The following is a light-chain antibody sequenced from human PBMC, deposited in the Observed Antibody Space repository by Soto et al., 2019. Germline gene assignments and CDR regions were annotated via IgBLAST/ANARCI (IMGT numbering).Light chain of an antibody. V-gene: IGLV1-47*01. Sequence: QSVLTQPPSASGTPGQRVTISCSGSSSNIGSNYVYWYQQLPGTAPKLLIYRNNQRPSGVPGRFSGSKSGTSASLAISGLRSEDEADYYCAAWDDSLSRVFGTGTQLTV. CDR1: SSNIGSNY. J-gene: IGLJ1*01. CDR3: AAWDDSLSRV. CDR2: RNN.